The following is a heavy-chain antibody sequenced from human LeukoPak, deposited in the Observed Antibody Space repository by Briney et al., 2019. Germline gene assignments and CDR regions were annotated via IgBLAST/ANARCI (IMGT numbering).Heavy chain of an antibody. D-gene: IGHD1-1*01. CDR3: ARDWNRYAY. J-gene: IGHJ4*02. CDR1: GASISSTSYY. CDR2: TYYRGTT. V-gene: IGHV4-39*07. Sequence: SETLSLTCTVSGASISSTSYYWGWIRQPPGKGLEWIGSTYYRGTTYYDPSLKSRVTISVDTSKNQFSLKLSSVTAADTAVYYCARDWNRYAYWGQGTLVTVSS.